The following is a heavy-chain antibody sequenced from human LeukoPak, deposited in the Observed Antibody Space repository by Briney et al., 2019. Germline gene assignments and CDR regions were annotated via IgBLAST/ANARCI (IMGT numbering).Heavy chain of an antibody. D-gene: IGHD6-13*01. CDR2: INPNSGGT. V-gene: IGHV1-2*02. CDR1: GYTFTGYY. Sequence: ASVKVSCKASGYTFTGYYMHWVRQAPGQRLEWMGWINPNSGGTNYAQKFQGRVTMTRDTSISTAYMELSRLRSDDTAVYYCARVAYSSSWYLFDYWGQGTLVTVSS. CDR3: ARVAYSSSWYLFDY. J-gene: IGHJ4*02.